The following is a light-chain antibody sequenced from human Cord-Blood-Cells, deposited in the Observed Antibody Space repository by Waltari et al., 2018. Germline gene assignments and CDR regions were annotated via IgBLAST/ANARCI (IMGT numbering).Light chain of an antibody. CDR2: GNS. CDR3: QSYDSSLSVNYV. CDR1: SSKIGAGYD. Sequence: QSVLTPPPSVSGAPGQRVTISCTGSSSKIGAGYDVHWYQQLPGTAPKLLIYGNSNRPSGVPDRFSGSKSGTSASLAITGLQAEDEADYYCQSYDSSLSVNYVFGTGTKVTVL. V-gene: IGLV1-40*01. J-gene: IGLJ1*01.